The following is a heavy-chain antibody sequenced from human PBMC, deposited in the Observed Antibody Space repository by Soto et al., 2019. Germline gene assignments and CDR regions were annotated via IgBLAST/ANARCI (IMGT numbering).Heavy chain of an antibody. D-gene: IGHD6-6*01. V-gene: IGHV5-51*01. CDR1: GYSFTSYW. J-gene: IGHJ3*02. CDR2: IYPGDSDT. Sequence: GESLKISCKGSGYSFTSYWIGWVRQMPGKGLEWMGIIYPGDSDTRYSPSFQGQVTISADKSISTAYLQWSSLKASDTAMYYCARPPSYSSSSVGAFDIWGQGTMVTVSS. CDR3: ARPPSYSSSSVGAFDI.